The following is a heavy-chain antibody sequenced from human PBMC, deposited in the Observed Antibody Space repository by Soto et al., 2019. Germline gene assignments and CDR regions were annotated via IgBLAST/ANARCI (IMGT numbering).Heavy chain of an antibody. D-gene: IGHD3-10*01. CDR1: GGSFSGYQ. V-gene: IGHV4-34*01. CDR2: INDSGNI. J-gene: IGHJ6*03. CDR3: ARGLILWFGDLSRRGGYYYYMDV. Sequence: QVQLQQWGAGLLKPSETLSLTCAVYGGSFSGYQWSWIRQTPGKGLEWIGEINDSGNINFNPSLKSRVTILLDTPKKQISLKLSSVTAADSAVYYCARGLILWFGDLSRRGGYYYYMDVWGKGTKVTVSS.